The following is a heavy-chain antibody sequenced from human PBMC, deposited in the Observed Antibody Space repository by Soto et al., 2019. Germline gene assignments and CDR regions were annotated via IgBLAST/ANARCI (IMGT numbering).Heavy chain of an antibody. CDR1: GGSISSYY. D-gene: IGHD5-18*01. Sequence: SETLSLTCTVSGGSISSYYWSWIRQPPGKGLEWIGYIYYSGSTNYNPSLKSRVTISVDTSKNQFSLKLTSVTAADTAAYYCARHVDTAKAYYFDYWGQGTLVTVSS. CDR3: ARHVDTAKAYYFDY. J-gene: IGHJ4*02. V-gene: IGHV4-59*01. CDR2: IYYSGST.